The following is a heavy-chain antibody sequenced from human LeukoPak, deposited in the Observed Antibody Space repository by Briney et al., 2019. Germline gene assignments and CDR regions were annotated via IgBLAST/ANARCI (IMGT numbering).Heavy chain of an antibody. CDR2: ISGTGYNT. J-gene: IGHJ4*02. Sequence: GGSLRLSCAASGFTFRNCAMSWVLQAPGKGLEWVSGISGTGYNTYYADSVKGRFTISRDNSKNTLYLQMNSLGAEDTAVYYCAKHVSGSLFYFDYWGQRTLVTVSS. CDR3: AKHVSGSLFYFDY. CDR1: GFTFRNCA. D-gene: IGHD3-10*01. V-gene: IGHV3-23*01.